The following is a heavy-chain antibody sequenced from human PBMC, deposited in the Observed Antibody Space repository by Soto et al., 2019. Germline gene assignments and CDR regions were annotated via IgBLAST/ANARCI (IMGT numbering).Heavy chain of an antibody. J-gene: IGHJ4*02. V-gene: IGHV1-69*01. Sequence: QDQLLQSGAEVQEPGSSVKVSCKTSGGTFGSYGISWVRQAPGQGLEWMGGIVPIFTTAKFAQKFQGRVTITADESTSTVYMELSSLRSEDTAVYYCAREGFSGRYFPYWGQGTLVTVSS. CDR3: AREGFSGRYFPY. CDR1: GGTFGSYG. D-gene: IGHD1-26*01. CDR2: IVPIFTTA.